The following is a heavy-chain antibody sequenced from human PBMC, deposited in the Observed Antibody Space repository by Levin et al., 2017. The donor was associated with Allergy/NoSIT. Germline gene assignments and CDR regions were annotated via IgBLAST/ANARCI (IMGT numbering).Heavy chain of an antibody. V-gene: IGHV2-70*11. CDR1: GFSLSTSGMS. Sequence: SGPTLVKPTQTLTLTCSFSGFSLSTSGMSVSWIRQPPGKALEWLARIDWDNDKYYSTSLKTRLTISKDTSKNQVVLTMTNMDPVDTATYFCARMTPGMTTVTTSAFDIWGQGTMVTVSS. J-gene: IGHJ3*02. D-gene: IGHD4-17*01. CDR2: IDWDNDK. CDR3: ARMTPGMTTVTTSAFDI.